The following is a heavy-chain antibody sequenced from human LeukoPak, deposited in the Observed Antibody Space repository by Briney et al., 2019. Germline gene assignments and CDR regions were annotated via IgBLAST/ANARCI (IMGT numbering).Heavy chain of an antibody. CDR3: AREVSGWYAHRFDP. CDR2: IYHSGST. V-gene: IGHV4-59*01. J-gene: IGHJ5*02. CDR1: GGSISSYY. D-gene: IGHD6-19*01. Sequence: SETLSLTCTVSGGSISSYYWSWIRQPPGKGLEWIGYIYHSGSTNYNPSLKSRVTISVDTSKNQFSLKLSSVTAADTAVYYCAREVSGWYAHRFDPWGQGTLVTVSS.